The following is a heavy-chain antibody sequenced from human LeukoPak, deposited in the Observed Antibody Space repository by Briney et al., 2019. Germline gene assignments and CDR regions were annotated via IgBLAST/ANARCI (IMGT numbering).Heavy chain of an antibody. CDR1: GYTFTNYD. CDR3: ARDSNVVVVVAATPGWFDP. V-gene: IGHV1-2*02. D-gene: IGHD2-15*01. CDR2: INPNSGGT. J-gene: IGHJ5*02. Sequence: AASVKVSCKASGYTFTNYDFNWVRQATGQGLEWMGWINPNSGGTNYAQKFQGRVTMTRDTSISTAYMELSRLRSDDTAVYYCARDSNVVVVVAATPGWFDPWGQGTLVTVSS.